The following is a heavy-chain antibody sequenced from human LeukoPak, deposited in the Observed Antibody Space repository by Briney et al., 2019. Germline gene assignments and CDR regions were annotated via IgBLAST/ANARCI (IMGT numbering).Heavy chain of an antibody. V-gene: IGHV3-74*01. J-gene: IGHJ4*02. CDR1: GFTFSSYW. Sequence: GGSLRLSCAASGFTFSSYWMHWVRQAPGKGLVWVSRINSDGSSTSYADSVKGRFTISRNNAKNTLYLQMNSLRAEDTAVYYCARVSYDISTGGFDYWGQGALVTASS. D-gene: IGHD3-9*01. CDR3: ARVSYDISTGGFDY. CDR2: INSDGSST.